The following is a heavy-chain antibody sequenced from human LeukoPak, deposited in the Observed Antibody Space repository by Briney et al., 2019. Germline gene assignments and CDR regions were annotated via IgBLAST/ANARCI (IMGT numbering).Heavy chain of an antibody. CDR3: ARQPLAAAGTFFDY. V-gene: IGHV1-3*01. CDR1: GYTFTSYA. D-gene: IGHD6-13*01. J-gene: IGHJ4*02. CDR2: INAGNGNT. Sequence: VASVKVSCKASGYTFTSYAMHWVRQAPGQRLEWMGWINAGNGNTKYSQKFQGRVTITRDTSASTAYMELSSLRSEGTAVYYCARQPLAAAGTFFDYWGQGTLVTVSS.